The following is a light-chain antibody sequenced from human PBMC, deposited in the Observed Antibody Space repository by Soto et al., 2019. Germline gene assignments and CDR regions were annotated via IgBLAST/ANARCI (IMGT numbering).Light chain of an antibody. Sequence: QSVLTQPPSVSGAPGRRVTISCTGSSSNIGAGYDVHWYQQRPGTAPKLLIFGNNNRPSGVPDRFSGSKSGTSASLAITGLQAEDEGDYYCQSYDSTLSARYVFGTGTKVTVL. CDR3: QSYDSTLSARYV. CDR1: SSNIGAGYD. J-gene: IGLJ1*01. CDR2: GNN. V-gene: IGLV1-40*01.